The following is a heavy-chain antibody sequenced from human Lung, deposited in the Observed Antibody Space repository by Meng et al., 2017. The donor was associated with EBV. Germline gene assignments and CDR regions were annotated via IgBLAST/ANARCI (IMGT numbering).Heavy chain of an antibody. CDR3: ARIEGYDRLYYFGQ. CDR1: GASISNNNW. V-gene: IGHV4-4*02. D-gene: IGHD5-12*01. J-gene: IGHJ4*02. CDR2: ISHSGTT. Sequence: QVQLEESGPGLVKPLGTLSLSCAVSGASISNNNWWSWVRQPPGKGLEWIGEISHSGTTNYTPSLKSRVTISVDKSKNQFSLKLTSVTAADTAVYYCARIEGYDRLYYFGQWGRGTLVTVSS.